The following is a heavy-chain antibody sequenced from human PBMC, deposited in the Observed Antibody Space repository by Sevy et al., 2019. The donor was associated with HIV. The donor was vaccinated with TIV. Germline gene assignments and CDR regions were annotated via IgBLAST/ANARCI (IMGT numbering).Heavy chain of an antibody. V-gene: IGHV1-46*01. CDR1: GYTFTKYY. CDR3: ARGNYYDNSGFPLYYFDY. Sequence: ASVKVSCKASGYTFTKYYLHWVRQAPGQGLEWMGIIHPSGGRTSYAQKFQGRVTMTSDTSTTTVYMDLSSLRSEDTAVYYCARGNYYDNSGFPLYYFDYWGRGTPVTVSS. CDR2: IHPSGGRT. D-gene: IGHD3-22*01. J-gene: IGHJ4*02.